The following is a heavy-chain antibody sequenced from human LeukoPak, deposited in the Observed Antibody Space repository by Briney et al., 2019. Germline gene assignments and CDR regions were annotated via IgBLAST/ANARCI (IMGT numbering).Heavy chain of an antibody. D-gene: IGHD2-2*01. CDR1: GGSFSGYY. Sequence: SETLSLTCAVYGGSFSGYYWSWIRQPPGKGLEWIGEINHGGSTNYNPSLKSRVTISVDTSKNQFSLKLSSVTAADTAVYYCARGKGTGIVVVPAANPFDYWGQGTLVTVSS. CDR3: ARGKGTGIVVVPAANPFDY. J-gene: IGHJ4*02. V-gene: IGHV4-34*01. CDR2: INHGGST.